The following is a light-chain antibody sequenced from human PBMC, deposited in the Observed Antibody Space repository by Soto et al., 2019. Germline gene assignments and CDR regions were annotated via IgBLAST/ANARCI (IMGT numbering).Light chain of an antibody. CDR3: QHYNNWPLT. CDR1: QSVSSN. CDR2: GAS. J-gene: IGKJ4*01. V-gene: IGKV3-15*01. Sequence: EIVMTQSPATLSVSPGERATLSCRASQSVSSNLAWYQQKPGQAPRLLIYGASTSATGILARFSGSGSGTEFTLTISSLQSEDFAVYYCQHYNNWPLTFGGGTKVEIK.